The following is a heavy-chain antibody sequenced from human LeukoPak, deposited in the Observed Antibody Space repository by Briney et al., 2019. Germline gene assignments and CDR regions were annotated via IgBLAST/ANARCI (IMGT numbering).Heavy chain of an antibody. CDR1: GFTFDDYA. CDR3: AKDIGSSWYGNWFDP. J-gene: IGHJ5*02. CDR2: ISWNSGSI. V-gene: IGHV3-9*01. Sequence: GGSLRLSCAASGFTFDDYAMHWVRQAPGKGLEWVSGISWNSGSIGYADSVKGRFTISRDNAKNSLYLQMNSLRAEDTALYYCAKDIGSSWYGNWFDPWGQGTLVTVSS. D-gene: IGHD6-13*01.